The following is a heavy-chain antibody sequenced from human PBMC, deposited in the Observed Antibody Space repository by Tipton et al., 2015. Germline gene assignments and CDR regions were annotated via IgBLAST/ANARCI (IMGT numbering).Heavy chain of an antibody. J-gene: IGHJ5*02. D-gene: IGHD2-15*01. Sequence: TLSLTCTVSGGSISSSSYFWGWIRQPPGKGLEWIGYIYYSGNNYYSASTNYNPSLQSRVTISVDTSKNQFSLKLTSVNAADTAVYYCARGGNNWFDPWGQGTLVTVSS. CDR3: ARGGNNWFDP. CDR2: IYYSGNNYYSAST. V-gene: IGHV4-61*05. CDR1: GGSISSSSYF.